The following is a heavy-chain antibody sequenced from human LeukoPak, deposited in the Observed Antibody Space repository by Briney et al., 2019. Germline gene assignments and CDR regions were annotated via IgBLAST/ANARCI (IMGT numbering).Heavy chain of an antibody. CDR2: IYYSGST. Sequence: PSETLSLTCTVSGGSISSYYWSWIGQPPGKGLEWSGYIYYSGSTNYNPSLKSRVTISVDTSKNQFSLKLSSVTAADTAVYYCARESRGYSTPFDPWGQGTLVTVSS. CDR3: ARESRGYSTPFDP. V-gene: IGHV4-59*01. D-gene: IGHD6-13*01. CDR1: GGSISSYY. J-gene: IGHJ5*02.